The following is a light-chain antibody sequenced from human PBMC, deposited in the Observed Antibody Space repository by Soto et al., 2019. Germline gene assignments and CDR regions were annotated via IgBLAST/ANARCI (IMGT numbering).Light chain of an antibody. V-gene: IGLV2-14*01. CDR1: SSDVGGYNY. CDR2: EVT. CDR3: SSYSSSATPYV. J-gene: IGLJ1*01. Sequence: QSALTQPPSASGSPGQSVAISCTGTSSDVGGYNYVSWYQQHPGKAPKLMIYEVTNRPSGASDRFSGSKSGNAAFLTISGLQAEDEADYYCSSYSSSATPYVFGTGTKLTVL.